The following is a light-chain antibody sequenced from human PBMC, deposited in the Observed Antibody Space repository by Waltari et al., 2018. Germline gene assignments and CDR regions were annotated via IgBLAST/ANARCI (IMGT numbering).Light chain of an antibody. V-gene: IGKV3-15*01. J-gene: IGKJ1*01. CDR3: QQYKEWPPWT. Sequence: EIVMTQSPATLSVSPGERATLSCGASQSVGNDLAWYHQAPGQAPRLLLYGASSRATGVQAGFSGSGSGTEFTLTITSLQSGDFGMYFCQQYKEWPPWTFGQGTRVDTK. CDR2: GAS. CDR1: QSVGND.